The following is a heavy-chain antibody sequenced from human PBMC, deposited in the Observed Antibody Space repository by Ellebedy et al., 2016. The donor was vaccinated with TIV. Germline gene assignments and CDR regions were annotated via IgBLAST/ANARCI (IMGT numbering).Heavy chain of an antibody. CDR1: GGTFSSYA. V-gene: IGHV1-69*13. Sequence: ASVKVSCKASGGTFSSYAISWVRQAPGQGLEWMGGIIPIFGTANYAQKFQGRVTITADESTSTAYMELSSLRSEDTAVYYCARDLGPSPGLLSVWGQGTLVTVSS. D-gene: IGHD3-22*01. J-gene: IGHJ4*02. CDR2: IIPIFGTA. CDR3: ARDLGPSPGLLSV.